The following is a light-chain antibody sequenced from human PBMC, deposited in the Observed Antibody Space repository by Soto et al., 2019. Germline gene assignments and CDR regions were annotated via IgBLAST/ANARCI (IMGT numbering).Light chain of an antibody. J-gene: IGLJ1*01. V-gene: IGLV3-21*02. Sequence: SYELTQPPSVSVAPGQTARITCGGNNIGSKSVHWYQQKPGQAPVLVVYDDSDRPSGIPERFSGSNSGNTATLTISGLQAEDEAEYYCSSYTNINTRACVFGTGTKVTV. CDR3: SSYTNINTRACV. CDR1: NIGSKS. CDR2: DDS.